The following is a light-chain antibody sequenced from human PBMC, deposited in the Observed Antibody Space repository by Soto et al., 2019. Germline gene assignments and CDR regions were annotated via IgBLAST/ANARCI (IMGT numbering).Light chain of an antibody. CDR1: QSVSSAY. V-gene: IGKV3-20*01. CDR2: GAS. Sequence: EILLTQSPATLSLSPGERATLSCRASQSVSSAYLAWYQQRPGQAPRLLIYGASNRATGIPDRFSGSGSGADFTLPISRLEPEDFAVYYCQQYGSSPYTFGQGTKLDIK. CDR3: QQYGSSPYT. J-gene: IGKJ2*01.